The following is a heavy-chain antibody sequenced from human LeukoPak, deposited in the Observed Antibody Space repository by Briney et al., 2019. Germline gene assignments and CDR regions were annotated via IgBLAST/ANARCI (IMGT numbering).Heavy chain of an antibody. Sequence: GGSLRLSCAASGFTFSSYGMSWVRQAPGKGLEWVSSISSTSTYINYADSVKGRFTISRDNAKDSLYLQMNSLRAEDTAVYFCARHLLPDNYDSSAYFTDYWGQGALVAVSS. CDR3: ARHLLPDNYDSSAYFTDY. CDR2: ISSTSTYI. CDR1: GFTFSSYG. D-gene: IGHD3-22*01. V-gene: IGHV3-21*01. J-gene: IGHJ4*02.